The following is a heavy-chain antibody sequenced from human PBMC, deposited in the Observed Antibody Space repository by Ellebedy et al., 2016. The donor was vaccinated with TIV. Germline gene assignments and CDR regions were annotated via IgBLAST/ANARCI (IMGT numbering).Heavy chain of an antibody. D-gene: IGHD3-22*01. CDR1: GFTFSSYA. V-gene: IGHV3-23*01. CDR2: ISSTGSRT. J-gene: IGHJ4*02. Sequence: GESLKISCAASGFTFSSYAMSWVRPAPGKGLEWVSTISSTGSRTYYADSVEGRFIISRDNSKKTLYLQMNSLRAEDTAVYYCAKGRGGGSDTSAPRYYFDYWGLGTLVTVSS. CDR3: AKGRGGGSDTSAPRYYFDY.